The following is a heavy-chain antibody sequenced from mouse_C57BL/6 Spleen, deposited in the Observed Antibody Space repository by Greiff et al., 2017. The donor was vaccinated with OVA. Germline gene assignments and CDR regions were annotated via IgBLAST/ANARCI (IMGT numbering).Heavy chain of an antibody. CDR1: GFTFSDYY. CDR3: ARAPYGYAFAY. V-gene: IGHV5-12*01. J-gene: IGHJ3*01. Sequence: VQLKESGGGLVQPGGSLKLSCAASGFTFSDYYMYWVRQTPEKRLEWVAYISNGGGSTYYPDTVKGRFTISRDNAKNTLYLQMSRLKSEDTAMYYCARAPYGYAFAYWGQGTLVTVSA. D-gene: IGHD2-2*01. CDR2: ISNGGGST.